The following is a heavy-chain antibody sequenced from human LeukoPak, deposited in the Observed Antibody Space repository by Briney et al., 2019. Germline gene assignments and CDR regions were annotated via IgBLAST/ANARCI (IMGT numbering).Heavy chain of an antibody. Sequence: SESLSLTCTVSGDSISSSNYYWGWIRQPPGKGLEGFGSIYYSGSTYYNPSLKCRVSIPVDTTKDQSSLKLSSVPAAHTAVYSCARQGKDSCGYHDNFDYWGQGTLVTVSS. D-gene: IGHD3-22*01. V-gene: IGHV4-39*01. CDR1: GDSISSSNYY. CDR3: ARQGKDSCGYHDNFDY. J-gene: IGHJ4*02. CDR2: IYYSGST.